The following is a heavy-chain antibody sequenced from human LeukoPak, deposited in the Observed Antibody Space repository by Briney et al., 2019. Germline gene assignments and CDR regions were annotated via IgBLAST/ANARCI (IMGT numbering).Heavy chain of an antibody. CDR2: ISNRGST. D-gene: IGHD1-26*01. Sequence: ETLSLTCTVSGGSLGGNSYGSWMRQPPGKGGERIGHISNRGSTHYRPSLSRRVTISLDTSKNQFSLKLRSVTAADTAVYYCARGGASSIPLAYWGRGTLVSVSS. CDR3: ARGGASSIPLAY. V-gene: IGHV4-61*01. CDR1: GGSLGGNSY. J-gene: IGHJ4*02.